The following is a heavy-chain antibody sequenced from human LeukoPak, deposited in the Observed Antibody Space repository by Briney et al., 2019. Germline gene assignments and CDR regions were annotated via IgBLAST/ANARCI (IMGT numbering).Heavy chain of an antibody. CDR3: ARDKKNDFWSGKSDAFDI. D-gene: IGHD3-3*01. J-gene: IGHJ3*02. V-gene: IGHV1-46*01. CDR2: INPSGGST. CDR1: GYTFTSYY. Sequence: GASVKVSCKASGYTFTSYYMHWVRQAPGQGLEWMGIINPSGGSTSYAQKFQGRVPMTRDTSTSTVYMELSSLRSEDTAVDYCARDKKNDFWSGKSDAFDIWGQGTMVTVSS.